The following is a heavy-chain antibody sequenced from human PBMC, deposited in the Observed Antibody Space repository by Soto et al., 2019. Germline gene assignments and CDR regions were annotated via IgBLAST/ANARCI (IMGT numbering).Heavy chain of an antibody. V-gene: IGHV3-23*01. D-gene: IGHD3-16*01. CDR2: LSGSGVST. CDR3: MAKSYTLNVDY. Sequence: PGGSLRVSCVASGFPFSNYAMTWVRQAPGKGLEWVSALSGSGVSTYYADSVMGRFTISRDDSKNTAYLQMNSLKTEDTAVYYCMAKSYTLNVDYWGRGTLVTVPS. J-gene: IGHJ4*02. CDR1: GFPFSNYA.